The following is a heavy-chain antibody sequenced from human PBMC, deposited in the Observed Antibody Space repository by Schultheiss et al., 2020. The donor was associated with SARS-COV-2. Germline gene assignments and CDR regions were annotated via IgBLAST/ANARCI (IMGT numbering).Heavy chain of an antibody. CDR2: FAGTGGST. V-gene: IGHV3-NL1*01. CDR3: ATSLLGSCNTDDCSDFDY. D-gene: IGHD2-21*01. J-gene: IGHJ4*02. CDR1: GFTFSSYW. Sequence: GGSLRLSCAASGFTFSSYWMHWARQAPGKGLEWVSVFAGTGGSTYYTDSVRGRFTISRDNSKNTLYLQLNSLRPEDTAVYYCATSLLGSCNTDDCSDFDYWGQGTLVTVSS.